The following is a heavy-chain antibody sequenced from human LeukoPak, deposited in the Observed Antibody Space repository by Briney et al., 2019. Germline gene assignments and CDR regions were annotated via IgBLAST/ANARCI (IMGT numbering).Heavy chain of an antibody. CDR3: AKARQGVTIDHFDY. CDR1: GFTFSIYA. J-gene: IGHJ4*02. D-gene: IGHD4-17*01. V-gene: IGHV3-23*01. CDR2: ISGRGGST. Sequence: GGSLRLSCAASGFTFSIYAMSWVRQAPGKGLEWGSAISGRGGSTYYADSVKGRFTSSTDNSKNTLYLQMNSLRAEDTAVYYCAKARQGVTIDHFDYWGQGTLVTVSS.